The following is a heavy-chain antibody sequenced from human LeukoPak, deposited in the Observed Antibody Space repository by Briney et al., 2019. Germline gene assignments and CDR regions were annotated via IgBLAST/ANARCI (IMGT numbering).Heavy chain of an antibody. D-gene: IGHD3-22*01. CDR2: ISGGGGST. V-gene: IGHV3-23*01. CDR3: AKSSYYDSSGYYREYYFDH. CDR1: GFSFSSYG. J-gene: IGHJ4*02. Sequence: GGSLRLSCAASGFSFSSYGMTWIRQAPGKGLEWVSSISGGGGSTNSADSVKGRFTISRDNSKNTLYLQMNSLRAEDTAVYYCAKSSYYDSSGYYREYYFDHWGQGTLVTVSS.